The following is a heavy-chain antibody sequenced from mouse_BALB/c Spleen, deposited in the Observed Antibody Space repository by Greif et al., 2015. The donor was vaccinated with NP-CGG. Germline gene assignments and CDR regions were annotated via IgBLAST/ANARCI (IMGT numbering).Heavy chain of an antibody. Sequence: EVQLQQSGTVLARPGASVKMSCKASGYTFTSYWMHWVKQRPGQGLEWIGAIYPGNSDTSYNQKFKGKAKLTAVTSTSTAYMELSSLTNEDSAVYYCTRGSSSGYVGRTWFAYWGQGTLVTVSA. J-gene: IGHJ3*01. D-gene: IGHD3-1*01. CDR2: IYPGNSDT. V-gene: IGHV1-5*01. CDR3: TRGSSSGYVGRTWFAY. CDR1: GYTFTSYW.